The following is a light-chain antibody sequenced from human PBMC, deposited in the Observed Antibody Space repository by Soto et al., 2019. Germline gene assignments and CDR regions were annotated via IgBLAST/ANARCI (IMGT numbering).Light chain of an antibody. CDR3: QKYNSVPLT. Sequence: DIQMTQSPSSLSASVGDRVTITCRASQGIGTSLAWYQQRPGQVPKLLIYTASALQSGVPSRFRGSGSGTDFTLTISSLQPEDVATYYGQKYNSVPLTFGGGTSVEIK. J-gene: IGKJ4*01. CDR1: QGIGTS. V-gene: IGKV1-27*01. CDR2: TAS.